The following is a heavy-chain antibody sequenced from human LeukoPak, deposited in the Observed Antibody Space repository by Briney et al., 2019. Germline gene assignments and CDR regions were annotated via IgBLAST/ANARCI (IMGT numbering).Heavy chain of an antibody. V-gene: IGHV1-2*02. J-gene: IGHJ4*02. CDR3: ARDPSTHVAGTFDPSY. CDR1: GYTFTSNY. Sequence: WASVKVSCKASGYTFTSNYIHWVRQAPGQGLEWMGMIYPRDGSTSYAQKFQGRVTMTRDTSISTAYMELSRLRSDDTAVYYCARDPSTHVAGTFDPSYWGQGTLVTVSS. D-gene: IGHD6-19*01. CDR2: IYPRDGST.